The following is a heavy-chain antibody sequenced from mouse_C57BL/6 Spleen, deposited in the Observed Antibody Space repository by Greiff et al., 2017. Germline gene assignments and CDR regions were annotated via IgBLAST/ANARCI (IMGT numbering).Heavy chain of an antibody. Sequence: QVQLQQSGPGLVAPSQSLSITCTVSGFSLTSYGVDWVRQSPGKGLEWLGVIWGVGGTNYNSALKSRLSISKDNSKSQVFLKMNSLQTDDTAMYYCAIDGYDPFAYWGQGTLVTVSA. CDR3: AIDGYDPFAY. J-gene: IGHJ3*01. CDR1: GFSLTSYG. D-gene: IGHD2-2*01. CDR2: IWGVGGT. V-gene: IGHV2-6*01.